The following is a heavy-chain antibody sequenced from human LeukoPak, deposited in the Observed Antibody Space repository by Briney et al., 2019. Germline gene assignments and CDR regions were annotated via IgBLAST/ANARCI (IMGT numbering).Heavy chain of an antibody. CDR1: GFTFRSYG. V-gene: IGHV3-30*03. Sequence: AGGSLRLSCAASGFTFRSYGMHWVRQAPGKGLEWVAVISYDGNNKYYADSVKGRFTISRDNSKNTLYLQMNSLRAEDTAVYYCTRVGTTGGWFDPWGQGTWSPSPQ. J-gene: IGHJ5*02. CDR3: TRVGTTGGWFDP. D-gene: IGHD4-17*01. CDR2: ISYDGNNK.